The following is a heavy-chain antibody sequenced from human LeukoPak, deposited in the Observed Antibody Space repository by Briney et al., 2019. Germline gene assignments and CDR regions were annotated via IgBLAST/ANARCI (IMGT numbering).Heavy chain of an antibody. CDR3: ATTIGADFDY. Sequence: GRSLRLSCAASGFTFSSYSMNWVRQAPGKGLEWVSSISSSSSYIYYADSAKGRFTISRDNAKNSLYLQMNSLRAEDTAVYYCATTIGADFDYWGQGTLVTVSS. CDR2: ISSSSSYI. CDR1: GFTFSSYS. J-gene: IGHJ4*02. D-gene: IGHD3-3*01. V-gene: IGHV3-21*01.